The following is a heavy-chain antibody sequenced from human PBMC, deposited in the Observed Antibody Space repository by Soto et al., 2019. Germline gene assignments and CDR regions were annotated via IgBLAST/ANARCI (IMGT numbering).Heavy chain of an antibody. CDR2: ISYDGSNK. Sequence: GGSLRLSCAASGFTFSSYAMHWVRQAPGKGLEWVAVISYDGSNKYYADSVKGRFTIYRDNSENTLYLQMHSLRAEDTAVYYCARDPTHYYDSSGYRPAPFDYWGQGTLVTDSS. CDR1: GFTFSSYA. V-gene: IGHV3-30-3*01. CDR3: ARDPTHYYDSSGYRPAPFDY. D-gene: IGHD3-22*01. J-gene: IGHJ4*02.